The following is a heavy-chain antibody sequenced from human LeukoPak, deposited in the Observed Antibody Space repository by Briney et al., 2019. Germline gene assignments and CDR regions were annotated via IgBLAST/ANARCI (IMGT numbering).Heavy chain of an antibody. CDR1: GGSISTTSYY. J-gene: IGHJ4*02. Sequence: SQTLSLTCTVSGGSISTTSYYWGWIRQPPGKGLEWIGTIYYSGNTHYNPSLKSRVTISVDTSKNQFSLKLSSVTAADTAVYYCASFNSRNRDGYHFYYFDYWGQGTLVTVSS. CDR2: IYYSGNT. D-gene: IGHD5-24*01. V-gene: IGHV4-39*01. CDR3: ASFNSRNRDGYHFYYFDY.